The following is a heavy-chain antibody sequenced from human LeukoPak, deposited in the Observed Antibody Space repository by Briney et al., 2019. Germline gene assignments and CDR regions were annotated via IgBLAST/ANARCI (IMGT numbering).Heavy chain of an antibody. CDR1: GFTFSDHY. J-gene: IGHJ4*02. V-gene: IGHV3-11*04. CDR3: ARDEYYYDSSTGFDY. CDR2: ISSSGSTI. D-gene: IGHD3-22*01. Sequence: PGGSLRLSCAASGFTFSDHYMSWIRQAPGKGLEWVLYISSSGSTIYYADSVKGRFTISRDNAKNSLYLQMNSLRAEDTAVYYCARDEYYYDSSTGFDYWGQGTLVTVSS.